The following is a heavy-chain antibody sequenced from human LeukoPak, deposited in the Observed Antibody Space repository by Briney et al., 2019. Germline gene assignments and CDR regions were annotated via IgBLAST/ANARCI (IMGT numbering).Heavy chain of an antibody. Sequence: SETLSLTCTVSGGSISSGDYYWSWIRQPPGKGLEWIGEINHSGSTNYNPSLKSRVTISVDTSKNQFSLKLSSVTAADTAVYYCARGSPHKATFDYWGQGTPVTVSS. J-gene: IGHJ4*02. CDR1: GGSISSGDYY. D-gene: IGHD5-12*01. CDR2: INHSGST. V-gene: IGHV4-39*07. CDR3: ARGSPHKATFDY.